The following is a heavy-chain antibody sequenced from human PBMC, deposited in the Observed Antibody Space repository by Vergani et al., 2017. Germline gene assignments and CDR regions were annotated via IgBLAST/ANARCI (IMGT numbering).Heavy chain of an antibody. V-gene: IGHV1-69*17. CDR2: SIPIFGIA. CDR3: ARDRPAPSGSYYDGSAFDI. CDR1: GGTLSSYA. Sequence: QVQLVQSGAEVKKPGSSVKVSCKASGGTLSSYAISWVRQAPGQGLEWMGGSIPIFGIANYAQKFQGRVTITADKSTSTAYMELSSLRSEDTAVYYCARDRPAPSGSYYDGSAFDIWGQGPMVTVSS. J-gene: IGHJ3*02. D-gene: IGHD1-26*01.